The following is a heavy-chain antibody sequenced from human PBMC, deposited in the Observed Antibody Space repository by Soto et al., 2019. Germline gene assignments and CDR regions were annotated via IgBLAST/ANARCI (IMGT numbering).Heavy chain of an antibody. CDR2: INHSGST. Sequence: SETLSLTCAVYGGSFSGYYWSWIRQPPGKGLEWIGEINHSGSTNYNPSLKSRVTISVDTSKNQFSLKLSSVTAADTAVYYCARYGETRHYYDFWSGYYSSPTYYYGMDVWGQGTTVTVSS. CDR3: ARYGETRHYYDFWSGYYSSPTYYYGMDV. D-gene: IGHD3-3*01. J-gene: IGHJ6*02. CDR1: GGSFSGYY. V-gene: IGHV4-34*01.